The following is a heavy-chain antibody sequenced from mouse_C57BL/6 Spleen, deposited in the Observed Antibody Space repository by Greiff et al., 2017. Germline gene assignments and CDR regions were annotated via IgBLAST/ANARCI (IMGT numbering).Heavy chain of an antibody. CDR3: ARVVDDY. CDR1: GYTFTSSG. Sequence: QVQLQQPGAELVKPGASVKLSCKASGYTFTSSGMHWVKQRPGSGLEWMGRIGPNRGGTKYTEKFKSKVTLMVDKPSSTAYMQLSSLTSEDSAVYYCARVVDDYWGQGTTLTVSS. J-gene: IGHJ2*01. V-gene: IGHV1-72*01. CDR2: IGPNRGGT.